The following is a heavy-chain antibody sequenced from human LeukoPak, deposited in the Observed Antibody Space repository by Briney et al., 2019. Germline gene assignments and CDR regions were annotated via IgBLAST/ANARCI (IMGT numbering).Heavy chain of an antibody. CDR1: GFTLSSYS. V-gene: IGHV3-21*01. CDR3: TRTLQSVRDGYKSFDS. CDR2: ISSSSSFI. J-gene: IGHJ4*02. Sequence: GGSLRLSRAASGFTLSSYSMTWVRQAPGKGLEWVSSISSSSSFIYYADSVKGRFTISRDNAKNSLFLQMNSLRAEDTAVYYCTRTLQSVRDGYKSFDSWGQGTLVTVSS. D-gene: IGHD5-24*01.